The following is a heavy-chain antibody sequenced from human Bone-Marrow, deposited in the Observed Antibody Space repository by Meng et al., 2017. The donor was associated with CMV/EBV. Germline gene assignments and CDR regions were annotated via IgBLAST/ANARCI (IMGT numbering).Heavy chain of an antibody. J-gene: IGHJ2*01. CDR1: GYTFTGYY. D-gene: IGHD3-3*01. Sequence: ASVQISCKASGYTFTGYYMHWVRQAPGQGLEWMGWINPNSGGTNYAQKFQGRVTMTRDTSISTAYMELSRLRSDDTAVYYCARDSDYDFWSGGWYFDLWGRGTLVTVSS. V-gene: IGHV1-2*02. CDR2: INPNSGGT. CDR3: ARDSDYDFWSGGWYFDL.